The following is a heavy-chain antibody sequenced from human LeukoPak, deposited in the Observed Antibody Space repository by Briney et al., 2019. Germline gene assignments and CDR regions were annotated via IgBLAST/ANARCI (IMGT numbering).Heavy chain of an antibody. CDR3: ARVGKRVGIAMGGPGDY. D-gene: IGHD2-21*01. V-gene: IGHV1-2*02. Sequence: ASVKVSCKASGYTFTGYYMHRVRQAPGQGLEWMGWINPNSGGTNYAQKFQGRVTMTRDTSISTAYMELSRLRSDDTAVYYCARVGKRVGIAMGGPGDYWGQGTLVTVSS. J-gene: IGHJ4*02. CDR2: INPNSGGT. CDR1: GYTFTGYY.